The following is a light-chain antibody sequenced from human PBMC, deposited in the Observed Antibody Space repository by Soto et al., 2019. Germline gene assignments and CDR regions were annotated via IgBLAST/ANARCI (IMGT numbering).Light chain of an antibody. J-gene: IGLJ2*01. Sequence: SYELTQPPSVSVAPGQTARITCGGTNIGRKSVHWYQQKPGQAPVVVVYDARDRPSGIPERFSGSNSGNTAALTISRVEAGDEADYYCQLWDSNSDHVVFGGGTQLTVL. CDR1: NIGRKS. V-gene: IGLV3-21*02. CDR3: QLWDSNSDHVV. CDR2: DAR.